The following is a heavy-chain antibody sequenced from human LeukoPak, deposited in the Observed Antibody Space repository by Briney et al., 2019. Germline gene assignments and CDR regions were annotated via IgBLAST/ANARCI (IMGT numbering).Heavy chain of an antibody. Sequence: GGSLRLSCAASGFTFSNAWMSWVRQAPGRGLEWVGRIKSKTDGGTTEYAAPVKGRFSISRDDSKNTLYLQMNSLKTEDTAVYYCTTDARPFYVYVWGSYRPDYWGQGALVTVSS. CDR2: IKSKTDGGTT. D-gene: IGHD3-16*02. V-gene: IGHV3-15*01. J-gene: IGHJ4*02. CDR1: GFTFSNAW. CDR3: TTDARPFYVYVWGSYRPDY.